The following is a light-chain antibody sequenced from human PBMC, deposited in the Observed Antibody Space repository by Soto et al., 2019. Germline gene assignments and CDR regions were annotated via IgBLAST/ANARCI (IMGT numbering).Light chain of an antibody. Sequence: DIQMTQSPSTLSASVGDRVTITCRASQSISSWLAWYQQKPGKAPKLLIFDASILESGVPSRFSGSGSGTQVTLTISSLQPDDVATYYCQQYNSYLRTFGQGTKVDIK. V-gene: IGKV1-5*01. CDR3: QQYNSYLRT. CDR2: DAS. J-gene: IGKJ1*01. CDR1: QSISSW.